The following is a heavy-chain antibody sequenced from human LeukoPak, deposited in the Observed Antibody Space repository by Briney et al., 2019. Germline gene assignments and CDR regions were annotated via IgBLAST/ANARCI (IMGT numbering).Heavy chain of an antibody. Sequence: ASVKVSCKASGYTFPGHYIHWVRQAPGQGLEWMGRINPSSGGTNYAQKFQGRVTITRDTSISTAYMELSSLKSDDTAVYFCARDLRRYSYGDFDYWGQGTLVTVSS. D-gene: IGHD5-18*01. J-gene: IGHJ4*02. CDR1: GYTFPGHY. CDR2: INPSSGGT. V-gene: IGHV1-2*06. CDR3: ARDLRRYSYGDFDY.